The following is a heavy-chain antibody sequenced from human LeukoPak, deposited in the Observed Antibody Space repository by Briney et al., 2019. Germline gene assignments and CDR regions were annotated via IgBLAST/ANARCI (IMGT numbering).Heavy chain of an antibody. J-gene: IGHJ4*02. CDR1: GFTFNIYW. CDR3: ARRQVTTSDYLDY. V-gene: IGHV3-74*01. CDR2: INGDGSST. Sequence: GGSLRLSCAASGFTFNIYWMHWVRQAPGKGLVWVSRINGDGSSTTYADSVKGRFTISRDNAKNTLYLQMASLRAEDAAVYYCARRQVTTSDYLDYWGQGTLVTVSS. D-gene: IGHD4-17*01.